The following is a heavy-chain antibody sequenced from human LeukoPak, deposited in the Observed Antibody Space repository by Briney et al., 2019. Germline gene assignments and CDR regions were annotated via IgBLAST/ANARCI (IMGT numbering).Heavy chain of an antibody. D-gene: IGHD3-3*01. J-gene: IGHJ6*02. V-gene: IGHV4-4*02. CDR3: ARDKWTYDFWSGYNYGMDV. CDR1: GGSISSSNW. CDR2: SYHSGST. Sequence: SETLSLTCAVSGGSISSSNWWSWVRQPPGKGLEWIGESYHSGSTNYNPSLKSRITISIDKTKNQFSLKLSSVTAADTAVYYCARDKWTYDFWSGYNYGMDVWGQGTTVTVSS.